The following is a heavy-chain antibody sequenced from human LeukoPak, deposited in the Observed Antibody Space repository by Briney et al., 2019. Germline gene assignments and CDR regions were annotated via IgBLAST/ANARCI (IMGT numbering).Heavy chain of an antibody. J-gene: IGHJ6*02. CDR3: ARDEASSTSYQSWYYYYGMDV. Sequence: PGGSLRLSCAASGFTFSSYAMHWVRQAPGKGLEWVAVISYDGSNKYYADSVKGRFTISRDNSKNTLDLQMNSLRAEDTAVYYCARDEASSTSYQSWYYYYGMDVWGRGTTVTVSS. D-gene: IGHD2-2*01. CDR2: ISYDGSNK. V-gene: IGHV3-30*04. CDR1: GFTFSSYA.